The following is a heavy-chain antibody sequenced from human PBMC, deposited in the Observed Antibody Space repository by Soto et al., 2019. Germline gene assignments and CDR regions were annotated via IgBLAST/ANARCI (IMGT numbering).Heavy chain of an antibody. CDR1: GFTFSSYA. CDR2: ISYDGSNK. V-gene: IGHV3-30-3*01. CDR3: ARDHRYSSSWPLYYYYGMDV. J-gene: IGHJ6*02. Sequence: QVQLVESGGGVVQPGRSLRLSCAASGFTFSSYAMHWVRQAPGKGLEWVAVISYDGSNKYYADSVKGRFTISRDNSKNTLYLQMNSLRAEDTAVYYCARDHRYSSSWPLYYYYGMDVWGQGTTVTVSS. D-gene: IGHD6-13*01.